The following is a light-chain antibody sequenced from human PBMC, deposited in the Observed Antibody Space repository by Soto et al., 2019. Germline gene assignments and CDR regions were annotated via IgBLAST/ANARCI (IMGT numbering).Light chain of an antibody. Sequence: ENVLTQSPATLSLSPGEGATLSCRASQSINTYLAWYQQKPGQAPRLLIYDASKRATGIPARFSGSGSGTEFTLTISSLQSEDFAVYYCQQYNNWPPTFGQGTKVDIK. CDR2: DAS. V-gene: IGKV3D-15*01. CDR1: QSINTY. CDR3: QQYNNWPPT. J-gene: IGKJ1*01.